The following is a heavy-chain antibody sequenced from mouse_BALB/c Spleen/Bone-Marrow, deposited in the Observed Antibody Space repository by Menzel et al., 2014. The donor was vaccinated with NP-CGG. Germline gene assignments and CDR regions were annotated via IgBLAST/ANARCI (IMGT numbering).Heavy chain of an antibody. CDR2: IRNKANGYTT. J-gene: IGHJ3*01. CDR1: GFTFTDYY. V-gene: IGHV7-3*02. CDR3: ATGWFAY. Sequence: EVMLVESGGGLVQPGGSLRLSCATSGFTFTDYYMSWVRRPPGKALEWLGFIRNKANGYTTEYSASVKGRFTISRDNSQSILYLQMNTLRAEDSATYYCATGWFAYWGQGTLVTVSA.